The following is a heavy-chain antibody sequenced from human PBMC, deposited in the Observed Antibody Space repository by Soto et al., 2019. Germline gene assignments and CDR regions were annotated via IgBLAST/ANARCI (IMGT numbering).Heavy chain of an antibody. J-gene: IGHJ6*02. CDR3: ARDLGTMVRGAMKGFYYYYGMDV. CDR1: GFTFSSYA. D-gene: IGHD3-10*01. Sequence: GGSLRLSCAASGFTFSSYAMHWVRQAPGKGLEWVAVISYDGSNKYYADSVKGRFTISRDNSKNTLYLQMNSLRAEDTAVYYCARDLGTMVRGAMKGFYYYYGMDVWGQGTTVTVSS. V-gene: IGHV3-30-3*01. CDR2: ISYDGSNK.